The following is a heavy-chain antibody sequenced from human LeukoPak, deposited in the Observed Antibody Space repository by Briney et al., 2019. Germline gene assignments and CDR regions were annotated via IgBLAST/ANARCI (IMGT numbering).Heavy chain of an antibody. Sequence: GGSLRLSCAASGFTFSGYGMHWVRQAPGKGLEWVTIISYDGSNKYYADSVKGRFTISRDNSKNTLYLQMNSLRAEDTAVYYCTKDLSPNYGSGGFDYWGQGTLDTVSS. CDR3: TKDLSPNYGSGGFDY. V-gene: IGHV3-30*18. J-gene: IGHJ4*02. D-gene: IGHD3-10*01. CDR2: ISYDGSNK. CDR1: GFTFSGYG.